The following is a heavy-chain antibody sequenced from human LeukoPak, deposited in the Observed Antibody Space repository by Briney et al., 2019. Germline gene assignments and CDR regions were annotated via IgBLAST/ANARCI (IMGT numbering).Heavy chain of an antibody. J-gene: IGHJ4*02. CDR2: ISTSGESA. Sequence: PGGSLRLSCPVSGFTFSSYAMSWVRPAPGRGLEWVSVISTSGESAYYADSVKGRFTISRDNSKNTLYLQMNSLRAEDTAVYYCAKDRGSGYHYFDYWGQGTLVTVSS. D-gene: IGHD3-22*01. V-gene: IGHV3-23*01. CDR1: GFTFSSYA. CDR3: AKDRGSGYHYFDY.